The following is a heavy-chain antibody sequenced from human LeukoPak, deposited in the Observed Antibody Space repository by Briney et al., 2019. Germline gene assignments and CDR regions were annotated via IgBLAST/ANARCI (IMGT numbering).Heavy chain of an antibody. V-gene: IGHV4-34*01. Sequence: PSETLYLTCAVYGGSFSGCYWSWIRQPPGKGLEWIGEINHSGSTNYNPSLKSRVTISVDTSQNQFSLKLSSVTAADTAVYYCARAGLYSYGTGYFDYWGQGTLVTVSS. D-gene: IGHD5-18*01. CDR3: ARAGLYSYGTGYFDY. CDR2: INHSGST. J-gene: IGHJ4*02. CDR1: GGSFSGCY.